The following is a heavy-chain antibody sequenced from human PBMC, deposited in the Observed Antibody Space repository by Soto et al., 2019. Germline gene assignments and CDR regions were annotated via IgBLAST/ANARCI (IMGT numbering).Heavy chain of an antibody. Sequence: EVQLLESGGGLVQPGGSLRLSCAASGFTFSSYAMSWVRLAPGKGLEWVSAISGSGGSTYYADSVKGRFTISRDNSKNTLYLQMNSLRAEDTAVYYCAKSPYDYVWAIDYWVQGTLVTVSS. CDR1: GFTFSSYA. V-gene: IGHV3-23*01. CDR3: AKSPYDYVWAIDY. CDR2: ISGSGGST. D-gene: IGHD3-16*01. J-gene: IGHJ4*02.